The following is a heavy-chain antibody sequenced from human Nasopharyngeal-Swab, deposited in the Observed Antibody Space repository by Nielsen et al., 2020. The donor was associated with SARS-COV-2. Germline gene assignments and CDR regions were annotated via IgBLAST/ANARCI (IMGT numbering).Heavy chain of an antibody. Sequence: WIRQPPGKGLQWLAVISYNGNNKHYGDSVRGRFTISRDNSKNTLYLQMDSLKPEDTAVYYCAKDTVRWAFWRPDMDVWGKGTTVTVSS. CDR3: AKDTVRWAFWRPDMDV. D-gene: IGHD3-3*02. CDR2: ISYNGNNK. J-gene: IGHJ6*03. V-gene: IGHV3-30*16.